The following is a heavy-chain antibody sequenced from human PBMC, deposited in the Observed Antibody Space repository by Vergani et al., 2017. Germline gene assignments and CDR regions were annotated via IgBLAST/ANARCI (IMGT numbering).Heavy chain of an antibody. J-gene: IGHJ6*02. V-gene: IGHV4-59*13. CDR3: ARVMYRYEASTGYRLEGMDI. CDR1: GGSFNPYY. D-gene: IGHD3-9*01. Sequence: QVQLEESGPGLVKPSETLSLTCTVSGGSFNPYYWSWIRQSPGKGLEWIGYIYSTGSTNYNPSLNIRVTMSVDTAKNQFSLKLRSVTAADTAVYFCARVMYRYEASTGYRLEGMDIWGQGTTVTISS. CDR2: IYSTGST.